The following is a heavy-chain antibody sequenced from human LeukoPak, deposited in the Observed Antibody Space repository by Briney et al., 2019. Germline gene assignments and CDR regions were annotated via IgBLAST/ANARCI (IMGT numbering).Heavy chain of an antibody. CDR1: GFTFDDYT. CDR3: AKDIRVAAAGLDY. Sequence: GGSLSLSCAASGFTFDDYTMHWVRQAPGKGLEWVSLISWDGGSTYYADSVKGRFTISRDNSKNSLYLQMNSLRTEDTAFYYCAKDIRVAAAGLDYWGQGTLVTVSS. J-gene: IGHJ4*02. D-gene: IGHD6-13*01. CDR2: ISWDGGST. V-gene: IGHV3-43*01.